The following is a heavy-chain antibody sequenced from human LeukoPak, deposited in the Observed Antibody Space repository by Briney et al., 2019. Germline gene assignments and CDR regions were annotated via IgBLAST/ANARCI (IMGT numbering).Heavy chain of an antibody. J-gene: IGHJ4*02. CDR3: AKEDSVMITAFDS. CDR1: GFTFSSYA. D-gene: IGHD3-16*01. CDR2: VSANGGST. V-gene: IGHV3-23*01. Sequence: GGSLRLSCAASGFTFSSYAMSWVRQAPGKGLEWFSAVSANGGSTHYADSVKGRFTISRDNSKNTLYLQMNSLRAEDTAVYYCAKEDSVMITAFDSWGQGTLVAVSS.